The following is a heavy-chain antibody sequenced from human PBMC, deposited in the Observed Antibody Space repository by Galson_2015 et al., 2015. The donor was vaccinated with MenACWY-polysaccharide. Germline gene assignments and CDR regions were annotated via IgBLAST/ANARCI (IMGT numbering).Heavy chain of an antibody. CDR3: AKGWVEGVTTKIDFDN. D-gene: IGHD3-10*01. V-gene: IGHV3-74*01. CDR2: IRSDGGET. Sequence: SLRLSCAASGFTFSGYWMHWVRQAPGKGLVWVSRIRSDGGETTYADSVMGRFSISRYNAENTVYLQMNSLRAEDTAVYYCAKGWVEGVTTKIDFDNSVQGTLVTVSS. CDR1: GFTFSGYW. J-gene: IGHJ4*02.